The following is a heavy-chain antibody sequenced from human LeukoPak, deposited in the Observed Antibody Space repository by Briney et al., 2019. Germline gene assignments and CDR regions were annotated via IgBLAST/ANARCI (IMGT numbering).Heavy chain of an antibody. CDR1: GFTFSSYA. CDR2: ISYDGSNK. Sequence: GRSLRLSCAASGFTFSSYAMHWVRQAPGKGLEWVAVISYDGSNKYYADSVKGRFTISRDNSKNTLYLQMNSLRAEDTAVYYCAKKALDYDFWSGPDVWGQGTTVTVSS. J-gene: IGHJ6*02. CDR3: AKKALDYDFWSGPDV. V-gene: IGHV3-30*18. D-gene: IGHD3-3*01.